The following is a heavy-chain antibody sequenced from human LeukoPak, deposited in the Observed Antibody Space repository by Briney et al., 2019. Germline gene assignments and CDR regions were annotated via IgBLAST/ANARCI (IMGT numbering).Heavy chain of an antibody. D-gene: IGHD2/OR15-2a*01. V-gene: IGHV4-61*02. CDR1: GVSMSGDSFC. J-gene: IGHJ3*02. Sequence: SETLSLTCTVSGVSMSGDSFCLTWLRQPAEKGLEWIGRIYSSETRKINPSLKSRVIISVDTSNNQFSLKLTSVTAADTAVYYCATSNYYFDAFDIWGRGARVLVSS. CDR3: ATSNYYFDAFDI. CDR2: IYSSETR.